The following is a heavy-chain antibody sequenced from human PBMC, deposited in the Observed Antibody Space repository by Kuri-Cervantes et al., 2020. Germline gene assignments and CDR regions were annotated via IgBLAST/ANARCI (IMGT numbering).Heavy chain of an antibody. V-gene: IGHV1-69*13. J-gene: IGHJ6*02. CDR3: AREGWVRYSHDYYGMDV. CDR2: IIPIFGTA. Sequence: SVKVSCKASGYTFTSYDINWVRQAPGQGLEWMGGIIPIFGTANYAQKFQGRVTITADESTSTAYMELSSLRSEDTAVYYCAREGWVRYSHDYYGMDVWGQGTTVTVSS. D-gene: IGHD6-13*01. CDR1: GYTFTSYD.